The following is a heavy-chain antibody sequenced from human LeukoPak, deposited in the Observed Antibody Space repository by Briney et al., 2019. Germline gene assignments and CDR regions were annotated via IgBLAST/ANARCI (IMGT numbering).Heavy chain of an antibody. V-gene: IGHV4-59*01. Sequence: SETLSLTRTVSGGSISSYYWSWIRQPPGKGLEWIGYIYYSGSTNYNPSLKSRVTISVDTSKNQFSLKLSSVTAADTAVYYCARDDSAAGGLYGMDVWGQGTTVTVSS. CDR2: IYYSGST. CDR3: ARDDSAAGGLYGMDV. J-gene: IGHJ6*02. CDR1: GGSISSYY. D-gene: IGHD6-13*01.